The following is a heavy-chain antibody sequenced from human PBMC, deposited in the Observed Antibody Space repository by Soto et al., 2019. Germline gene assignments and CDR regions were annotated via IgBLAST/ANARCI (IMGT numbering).Heavy chain of an antibody. CDR3: AQDASGNSLAY. V-gene: IGHV1-69*01. CDR1: GGTFSSYT. J-gene: IGHJ4*02. Sequence: QVQLVQSGAEVKKPGSSVKVSCKASGGTFSSYTISWVRQAPGQGLEWMGGIIPIFGAAKYAQNFQDRLTVTADESTSTGYMELSSLRSEDTALYYCAQDASGNSLAYCGQGTLVIVSS. D-gene: IGHD1-26*01. CDR2: IIPIFGAA.